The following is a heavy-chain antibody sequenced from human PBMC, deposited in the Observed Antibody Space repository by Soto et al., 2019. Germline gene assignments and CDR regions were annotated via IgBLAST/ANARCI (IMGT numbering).Heavy chain of an antibody. CDR1: GGSISSGDYS. J-gene: IGHJ4*02. CDR3: ASRYCSGDRCYFDY. D-gene: IGHD2-15*01. V-gene: IGHV4-30-4*01. CDR2: IYYSGST. Sequence: QVQLQESGPGLVKPSQTLSLTCTVSGGSISSGDYSWDWIRQPPGKGLEWIGYIYYSGSTYYNPSLKSQVTLSVDRSKKQFSLKLSSVTAADTAVYYCASRYCSGDRCYFDYWGQGTLVTVSS.